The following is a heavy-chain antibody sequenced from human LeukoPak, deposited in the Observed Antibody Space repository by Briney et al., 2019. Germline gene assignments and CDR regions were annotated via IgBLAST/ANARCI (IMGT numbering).Heavy chain of an antibody. J-gene: IGHJ6*02. Sequence: GGSLRLSCAASGFTFSSSAMNWVRQAPGKGLEWVSSINNVGSHIYYADSVKGRFTISRDNAKNSLYLQMNSLRAEDTAVYYCAKATWYYGMDVWGQGTMVTVSS. CDR1: GFTFSSSA. V-gene: IGHV3-21*04. CDR2: INNVGSHI. CDR3: AKATWYYGMDV.